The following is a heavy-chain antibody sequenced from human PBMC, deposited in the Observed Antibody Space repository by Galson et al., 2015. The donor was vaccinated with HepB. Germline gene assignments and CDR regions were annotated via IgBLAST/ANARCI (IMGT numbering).Heavy chain of an antibody. D-gene: IGHD3-9*01. CDR3: ARDLVLRYFDWLHTSYYYYMDV. CDR2: IIPILGIA. CDR1: GGTFSSYA. V-gene: IGHV1-69*10. J-gene: IGHJ6*03. Sequence: SVKVSCKASGGTFSSYAISWVRQAPGQGLEWMGGIIPILGIANYAQKFQGRVTITADKSTSTAYMELSSLRSEDTAVYYCARDLVLRYFDWLHTSYYYYMDVWGKGTTVTVSS.